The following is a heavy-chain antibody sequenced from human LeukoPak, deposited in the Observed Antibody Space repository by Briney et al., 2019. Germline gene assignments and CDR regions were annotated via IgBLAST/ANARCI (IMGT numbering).Heavy chain of an antibody. V-gene: IGHV4-59*08. CDR3: ARHPSGSSWFDFYFDY. J-gene: IGHJ4*02. D-gene: IGHD6-13*01. CDR1: GGSISSYY. CDR2: IYYSGST. Sequence: SETLSLTCTVSGGSISSYYWSWIRQPPGKGLEWIGYIYYSGSTNYNPSLKGRVTISVDTSKNQFSLKLSSVTAADTAVYYCARHPSGSSWFDFYFDYWGQGTLVIVSS.